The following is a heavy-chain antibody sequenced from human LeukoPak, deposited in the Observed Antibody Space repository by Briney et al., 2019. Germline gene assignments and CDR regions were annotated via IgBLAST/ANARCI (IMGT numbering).Heavy chain of an antibody. V-gene: IGHV1-2*02. CDR3: ARVFVSTVTSNNNYYFDY. CDR1: GYTFTGYY. Sequence: GASVKVSCKASGYTFTGYYMHWVRQAPGQGLEWMGWINPNSGGTKYAQKFQGRVTMTRDTSISTAYMELSRLRSDDTAVYYCARVFVSTVTSNNNYYFDYWGQGTLVTVSS. J-gene: IGHJ4*02. D-gene: IGHD4-11*01. CDR2: INPNSGGT.